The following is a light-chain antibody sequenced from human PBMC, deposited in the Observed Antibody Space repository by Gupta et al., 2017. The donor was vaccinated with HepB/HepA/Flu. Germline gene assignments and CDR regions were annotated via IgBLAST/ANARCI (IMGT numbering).Light chain of an antibody. J-gene: IGKJ4*01. V-gene: IGKV3-11*01. CDR1: QNVGNY. CDR3: QQRINWHPLVT. Sequence: EIVLTQSPATLSLSPGERATLSCRASQNVGNYLAWYQQKPGQAPRLLIYDASNRATGIPARFSGSGDGTDFTLTISGRAPEDFAVYYCQQRINWHPLVTFGGGTKVEI. CDR2: DAS.